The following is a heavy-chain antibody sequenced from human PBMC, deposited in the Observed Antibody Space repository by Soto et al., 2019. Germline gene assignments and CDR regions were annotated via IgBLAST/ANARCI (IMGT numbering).Heavy chain of an antibody. Sequence: QVQLQESCPGLVKPSQTLSLTCTVSGGSISSGGYYWSWIRQHPGKGLEWIGYIYYSGSTYYNPSLKSRVTISVDTSKNQFSLKLSSVTAADTAVYYCARDSKGSGSVRGWFDPWGQGTLVTVSS. V-gene: IGHV4-31*03. CDR1: GGSISSGGYY. D-gene: IGHD3-10*01. CDR2: IYYSGST. J-gene: IGHJ5*02. CDR3: ARDSKGSGSVRGWFDP.